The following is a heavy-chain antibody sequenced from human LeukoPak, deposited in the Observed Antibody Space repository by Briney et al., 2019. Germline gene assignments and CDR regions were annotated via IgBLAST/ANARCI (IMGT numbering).Heavy chain of an antibody. CDR3: ARGFIAAAGKSRFDY. Sequence: PSETLSLTCAVYGGSFSGYYWSWIRQPPGKGLEWIGEINHSGGTNYNPSLKSRVTISVDTSKNQFSLKLSSVTAADTAVYYCARGFIAAAGKSRFDYWGQGTLVTVSS. CDR2: INHSGGT. D-gene: IGHD6-13*01. V-gene: IGHV4-34*01. J-gene: IGHJ4*02. CDR1: GGSFSGYY.